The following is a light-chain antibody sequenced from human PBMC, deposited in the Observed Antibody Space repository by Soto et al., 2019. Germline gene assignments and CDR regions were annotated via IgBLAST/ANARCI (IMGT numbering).Light chain of an antibody. V-gene: IGKV3-11*01. CDR1: QSVNSY. J-gene: IGKJ4*02. CDR2: DAS. CDR3: LQRSDWPLT. Sequence: EIVLTQSPATLSLSPGERATLSCRASQSVNSYLAWYQQKPGQAPRLLIYDASNRANGIPARFSGTGPGTDFTLTISSLEPEDFAVYYCLQRSDWPLTFGRGTKVDIK.